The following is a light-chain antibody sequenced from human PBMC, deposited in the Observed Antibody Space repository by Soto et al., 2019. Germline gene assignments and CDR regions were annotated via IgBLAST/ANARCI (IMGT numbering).Light chain of an antibody. CDR1: QSIGDS. Sequence: DIQMTQSPSSLSASVGDRVTITCQASQSIGDSLAWYQQKPGKAPYLLISDVSSLERGVPSRFSGSGSGTEFTLTISSMQPDDFATFYCQQYNGYSRTFGQGTKV. CDR3: QQYNGYSRT. CDR2: DVS. J-gene: IGKJ1*01. V-gene: IGKV1-5*01.